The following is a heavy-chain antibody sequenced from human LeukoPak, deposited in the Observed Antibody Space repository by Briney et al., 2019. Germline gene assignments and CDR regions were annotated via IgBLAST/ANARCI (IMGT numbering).Heavy chain of an antibody. CDR3: ARQGVEGGYSYGLFDY. Sequence: SETLSLTCTVSDGSISSYYWSWIRQPPGKGLEWIGYIYTSGSTNYNPSLKSRVTISVDTSKNQFSLKLSSVTAADTAVYYCARQGVEGGYSYGLFDYWGQGTLVTVSS. J-gene: IGHJ4*02. CDR2: IYTSGST. D-gene: IGHD5-18*01. CDR1: DGSISSYY. V-gene: IGHV4-4*09.